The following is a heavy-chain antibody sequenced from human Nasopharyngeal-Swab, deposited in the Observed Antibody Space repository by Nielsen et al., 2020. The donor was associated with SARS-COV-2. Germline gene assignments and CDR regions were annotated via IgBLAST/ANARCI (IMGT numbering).Heavy chain of an antibody. CDR2: INHSGST. CDR3: ARGRIYYDSSGYRRNWFDP. D-gene: IGHD3-22*01. Sequence: PGKGLEWIGEINHSGSTNYNPSLKSRVTISVDTSKNQFSLKLSSVTAADTAVYYCARGRIYYDSSGYRRNWFDPWGQGTLVTVSS. V-gene: IGHV4-34*01. J-gene: IGHJ5*02.